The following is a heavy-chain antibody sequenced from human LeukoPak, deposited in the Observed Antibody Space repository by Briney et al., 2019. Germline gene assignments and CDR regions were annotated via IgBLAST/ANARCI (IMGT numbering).Heavy chain of an antibody. CDR2: ISDSAGST. J-gene: IGHJ4*02. D-gene: IGHD3-10*01. Sequence: PGGSLRLSCAASGFTFSSFAMSWVRQAPGKGLELLSTISDSAGSTYYADSVKGRFTISRDNSKNTLYLHMNSLRAEDTAVYYCANLGNFASGSYSDWGQGTLVTVSS. CDR1: GFTFSSFA. V-gene: IGHV3-23*01. CDR3: ANLGNFASGSYSD.